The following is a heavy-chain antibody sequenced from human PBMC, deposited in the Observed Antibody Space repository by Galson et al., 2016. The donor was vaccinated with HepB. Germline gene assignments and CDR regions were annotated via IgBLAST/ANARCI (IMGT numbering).Heavy chain of an antibody. CDR3: ARVLGGLDFFP. CDR1: GYTFTSYG. Sequence: SVKVSCKASGYTFTSYGVSWVRQAPGQGLEWMGWIGANNENTNYAQKFQGRVTMTTDTSTSTAYMELRSLRYEDTALYYCARVLGGLDFFPWGQGTLVTVYS. D-gene: IGHD5-12*01. J-gene: IGHJ5*02. CDR2: IGANNENT. V-gene: IGHV1-18*04.